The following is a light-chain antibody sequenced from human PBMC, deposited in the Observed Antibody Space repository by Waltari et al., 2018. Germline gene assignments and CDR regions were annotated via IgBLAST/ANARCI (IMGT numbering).Light chain of an antibody. CDR3: QHYVRLPAT. CDR1: QSVSRT. Sequence: IVLTQSPGTLSLSPGERATLSCRASQSVSRTLAWYQQKPGQAPKLLIYGASIRATGIPERFTGSGSGTDFSLTISSLEPEDFAIYFCQHYVRLPATFGQGTKVEIK. J-gene: IGKJ1*01. V-gene: IGKV3-20*01. CDR2: GAS.